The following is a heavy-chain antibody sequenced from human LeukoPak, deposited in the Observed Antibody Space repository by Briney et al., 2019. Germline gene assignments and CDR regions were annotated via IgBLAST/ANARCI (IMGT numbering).Heavy chain of an antibody. CDR2: INHSGST. CDR1: GGSFSGYY. Sequence: SETLSLTCAVYGGSFSGYYWSWIRQPPGKGLEWIGEINHSGSTNYNPSLKSRVTISVDTSKNQFSLKLSSVTAADTAVYYCARYYCGADCYYFDYWGQGTRVTVSS. V-gene: IGHV4-34*01. J-gene: IGHJ4*02. CDR3: ARYYCGADCYYFDY. D-gene: IGHD2-21*02.